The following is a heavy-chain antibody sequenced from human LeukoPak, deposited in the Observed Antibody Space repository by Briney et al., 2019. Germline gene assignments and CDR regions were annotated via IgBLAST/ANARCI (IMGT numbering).Heavy chain of an antibody. CDR2: IYYSGST. D-gene: IGHD2-21*02. Sequence: SETLSLTCIVSGGSFSSGDYYWSWIRQPPGKGLEWIGYIYYSGSTNYNPSLKSRVTISVDTSKNQFSLKLSSVTAADTAVYYCASYCGGDCYTRGAFDIWGQGTMVTVSS. CDR1: GGSFSSGDYY. CDR3: ASYCGGDCYTRGAFDI. J-gene: IGHJ3*02. V-gene: IGHV4-61*08.